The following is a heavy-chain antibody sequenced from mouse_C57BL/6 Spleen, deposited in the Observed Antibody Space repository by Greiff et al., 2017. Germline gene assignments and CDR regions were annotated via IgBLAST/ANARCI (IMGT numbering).Heavy chain of an antibody. CDR2: INPSTGGT. CDR3: ARHRNNWEGYAY. V-gene: IGHV1-42*01. J-gene: IGHJ3*01. CDR1: GYSFTGYY. Sequence: EVQLQQSGPELVKPGASVKISCKASGYSFTGYYMNWVKQSPEKSLEWIGEINPSTGGTTYNQKFKAKATLTVDKSSSTAYMQLKSLTSEDSAIYYCARHRNNWEGYAYWGQGTLVTVSA. D-gene: IGHD4-1*01.